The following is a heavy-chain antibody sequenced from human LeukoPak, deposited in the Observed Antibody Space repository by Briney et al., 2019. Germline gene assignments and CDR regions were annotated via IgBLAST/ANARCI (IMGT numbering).Heavy chain of an antibody. Sequence: PSETLSLTCTVSGGSISSSSYYWGWIRQPPGKGLEWIGSIYYSGSTYYNPSLKSRVTISVDTSKNQFSLKLSSVTAADTAVYYCARHVLGYCSSTSCKGFDYWGQGTLVTVSS. D-gene: IGHD2-2*01. CDR2: IYYSGST. CDR1: GGSISSSSYY. CDR3: ARHVLGYCSSTSCKGFDY. V-gene: IGHV4-39*01. J-gene: IGHJ4*02.